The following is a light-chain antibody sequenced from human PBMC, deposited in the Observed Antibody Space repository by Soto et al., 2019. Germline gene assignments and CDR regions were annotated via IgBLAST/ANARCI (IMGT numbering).Light chain of an antibody. J-gene: IGKJ1*01. CDR2: GAS. CDR1: QSVSSN. CDR3: QQYDQWPGT. V-gene: IGKV3-15*01. Sequence: ELVMTQSPATMSGSPGDTATLSCRASQSVSSNLAWYQQNPGQAPRLLIYGASTRATGVPTRFSGSGSGTEFTLTISRLQSEDFAIYYCQQYDQWPGTFGQGTKVDIK.